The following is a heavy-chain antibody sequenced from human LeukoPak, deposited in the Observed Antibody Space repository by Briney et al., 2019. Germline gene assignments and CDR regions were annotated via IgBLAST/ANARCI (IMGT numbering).Heavy chain of an antibody. D-gene: IGHD6-13*01. CDR2: ISSSGSTI. V-gene: IGHV3-48*03. CDR3: ARQSSSWATEIDY. J-gene: IGHJ4*02. CDR1: GSTFSSYE. Sequence: GGSLRPSCAASGSTFSSYEMNWVRQAPGKGLEWVSYISSSGSTICYADSVKGRFTISRDNAKNSLYLQMNSLRAEDTAVYYCARQSSSWATEIDYWGQGTLVTVSS.